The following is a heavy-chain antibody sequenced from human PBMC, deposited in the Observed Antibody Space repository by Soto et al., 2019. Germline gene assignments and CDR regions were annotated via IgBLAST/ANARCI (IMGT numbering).Heavy chain of an antibody. Sequence: EVQLVESGGGLVQPGGSLKVSCAASGFTFSGSAMHWVRQASGKGLEWVGRIRSKANSYATAYAVSVKVRFTISRDDSRNTEYLQRNSLKTEDTAVYYCARGVYDFWSGHPKGADYWGQGTVVTVSS. D-gene: IGHD3-3*01. J-gene: IGHJ4*02. CDR2: IRSKANSYAT. V-gene: IGHV3-73*02. CDR1: GFTFSGSA. CDR3: ARGVYDFWSGHPKGADY.